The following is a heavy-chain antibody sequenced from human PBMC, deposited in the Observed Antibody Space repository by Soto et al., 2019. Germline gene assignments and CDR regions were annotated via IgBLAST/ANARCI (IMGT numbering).Heavy chain of an antibody. Sequence: GGSLRLSCVVSVFPFGANAMSWVRQAPGKGLEWVSGLSNTGRRTSYADSVKGRFNISRDNSENTVYLQMNSLRVEDTAVYYCAAEMGATQGPFDNWGQGTLVTVSS. CDR1: VFPFGANA. CDR2: LSNTGRRT. CDR3: AAEMGATQGPFDN. V-gene: IGHV3-23*01. J-gene: IGHJ4*02. D-gene: IGHD1-26*01.